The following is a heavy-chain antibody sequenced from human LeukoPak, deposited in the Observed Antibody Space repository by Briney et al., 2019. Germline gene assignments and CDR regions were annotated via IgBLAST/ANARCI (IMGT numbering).Heavy chain of an antibody. CDR2: ITWNGGHT. CDR3: AKDRSYNSYFDY. Sequence: GGSLRLSCEASGFIFNAYAMHWVRQVPGKGLEWISLITWNGGHTYYADSVKGRFTISRDNIKNSLCLQMNSLRPEDTALYYCAKDRSYNSYFDYWGQGTLVTV. V-gene: IGHV3-43D*04. CDR1: GFIFNAYA. D-gene: IGHD5-24*01. J-gene: IGHJ4*02.